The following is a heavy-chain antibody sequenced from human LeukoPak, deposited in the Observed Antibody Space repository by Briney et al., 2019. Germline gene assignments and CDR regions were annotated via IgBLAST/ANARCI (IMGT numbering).Heavy chain of an antibody. CDR3: AREGTDYYDSSGYFYYFDY. CDR2: IYHSGST. J-gene: IGHJ4*02. D-gene: IGHD3-22*01. CDR1: GGSISSGGYS. V-gene: IGHV4-30-2*01. Sequence: SETLSLTCAVSGGSISSGGYSWSWIRQPPGTGLEWIGYIYHSGSTYYNPSLKSRVTISVDRSKNQFSLKLSSVTAADTAVYYCAREGTDYYDSSGYFYYFDYWGQGTLVTVSS.